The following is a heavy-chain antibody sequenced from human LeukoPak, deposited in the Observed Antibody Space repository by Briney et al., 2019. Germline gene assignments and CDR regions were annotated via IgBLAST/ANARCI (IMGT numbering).Heavy chain of an antibody. V-gene: IGHV1-2*02. CDR1: GYTFTGYY. J-gene: IGHJ5*02. D-gene: IGHD2-21*02. CDR2: INPNSGAT. Sequence: ASVKVSCKASGYTFTGYYMHWVRQAPGQGLEWMGWINPNSGATNYAQNFEGRVTMTTETSTSTAYMELRSLRSDDTAIYYCARDYCTRGGDCYKEDLFDPWGQGTLVTVSS. CDR3: ARDYCTRGGDCYKEDLFDP.